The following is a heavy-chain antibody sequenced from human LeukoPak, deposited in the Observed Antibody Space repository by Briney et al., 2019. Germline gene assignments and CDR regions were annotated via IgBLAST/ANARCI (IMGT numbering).Heavy chain of an antibody. CDR2: INPSGGST. V-gene: IGHV1-46*01. Sequence: ASVKVSCKASGYTFTSYYMHLVRQAPGQGLEWMGIINPSGGSTSYAQKFQGRVTMTRDTSTSTVYMELSSLRSEDTAVYYCARPASTIDSRGYYWNWFDPWGQGTLVTVSS. D-gene: IGHD3-22*01. CDR1: GYTFTSYY. CDR3: ARPASTIDSRGYYWNWFDP. J-gene: IGHJ5*02.